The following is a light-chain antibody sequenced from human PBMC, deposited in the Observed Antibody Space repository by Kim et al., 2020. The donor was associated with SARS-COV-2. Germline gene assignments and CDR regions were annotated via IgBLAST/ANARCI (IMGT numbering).Light chain of an antibody. CDR1: SRDVGGYNY. J-gene: IGLJ1*01. V-gene: IGLV2-11*03. CDR3: CSYAGSYTYV. CDR2: DVS. Sequence: GQSVTIAGTGTSRDVGGYNYVSWYQQHPDRAPKLMIYDVSKRPSGVPDRFSGSKSGNTASLTISGLQAEDEADYYCCSYAGSYTYVFGTGTKVTVL.